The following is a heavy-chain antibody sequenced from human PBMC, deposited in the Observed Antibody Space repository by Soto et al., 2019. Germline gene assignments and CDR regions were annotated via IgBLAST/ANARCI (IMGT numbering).Heavy chain of an antibody. CDR3: ARGRYYGSGSPLYYYYYYMDV. J-gene: IGHJ6*03. V-gene: IGHV3-74*01. CDR1: GFTFSSYW. D-gene: IGHD3-10*01. Sequence: VQLVESGGGLVQPGGSLRLSCAASGFTFSSYWMHWVRQAPGKGLVWVSRINSDGSSTSYADSVKGRFTISRDNAKNTLYLQMNSLRAEDTAVYYCARGRYYGSGSPLYYYYYYMDVWGKGTTVTVSS. CDR2: INSDGSST.